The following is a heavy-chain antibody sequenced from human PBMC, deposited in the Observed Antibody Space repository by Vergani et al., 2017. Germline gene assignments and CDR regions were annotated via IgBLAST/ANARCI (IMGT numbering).Heavy chain of an antibody. CDR1: GGTFSSYA. D-gene: IGHD2/OR15-2a*01. CDR3: GGVISHYYXMDV. Sequence: QVQLVQSGAEVTKPGSSVKVSCKVSGGTFSSYALSWVRQAPGQGLEWMGGIIPIFGTPKYAQKFRGRVTINADESTSTAYMELSSLRSEDTAVYYCGGVISHYYXMDVWGKGATVTVSS. CDR2: IIPIFGTP. V-gene: IGHV1-69*13. J-gene: IGHJ6*03.